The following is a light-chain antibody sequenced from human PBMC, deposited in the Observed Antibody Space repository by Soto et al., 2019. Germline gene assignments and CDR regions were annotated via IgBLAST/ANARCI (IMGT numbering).Light chain of an antibody. Sequence: EIVLTQSPGTLSLSPGESATLSCRASQSVSSTNLAWYQQKPGQSPRLVVFGASSRATGIPDRFSGSGSGTDFTLTIGRLEPEDFAVYYCQQYGSSPVSFGQGTKLEIK. J-gene: IGKJ2*03. CDR1: QSVSSTN. CDR3: QQYGSSPVS. V-gene: IGKV3-20*01. CDR2: GAS.